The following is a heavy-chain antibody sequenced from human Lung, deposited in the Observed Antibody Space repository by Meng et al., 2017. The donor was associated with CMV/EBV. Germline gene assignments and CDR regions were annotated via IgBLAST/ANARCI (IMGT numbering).Heavy chain of an antibody. J-gene: IGHJ5*02. D-gene: IGHD3-10*01. Sequence: ASXXVSXKASGYTFTSYDINWVRQATGQGLEWMGWMNPNSGNTAYAPKFQGRLTMTRNTSINTAYMDLSSLRSEDTAIYYCTRGRGSTHKGNWFDPWVQGTXVTVSS. CDR3: TRGRGSTHKGNWFDP. CDR1: GYTFTSYD. V-gene: IGHV1-8*01. CDR2: MNPNSGNT.